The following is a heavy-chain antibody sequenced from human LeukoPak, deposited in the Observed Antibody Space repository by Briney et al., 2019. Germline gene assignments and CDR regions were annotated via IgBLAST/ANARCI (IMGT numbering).Heavy chain of an antibody. CDR1: GFTFSSYA. J-gene: IGHJ4*02. D-gene: IGHD6-19*01. Sequence: GGSLRLSCAASGFTFSSYAMSWVRQAPGKGLEWVSTISGSGGSTYYADFVKGRFTISRDNSKNTLYLQMNSLRAEDTAVYYCAKVVWGFTSDWTEWGSGFDSWGQGTLVTVSS. CDR2: ISGSGGST. CDR3: AKVVWGFTSDWTEWGSGFDS. V-gene: IGHV3-23*01.